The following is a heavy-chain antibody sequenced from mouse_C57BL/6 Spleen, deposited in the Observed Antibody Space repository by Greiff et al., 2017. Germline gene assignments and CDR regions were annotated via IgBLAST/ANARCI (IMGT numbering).Heavy chain of an antibody. V-gene: IGHV5-17*01. CDR2: ISSGSSTI. CDR3: AVYGNDGAMDY. CDR1: GFTFSDYG. Sequence: EVKVVESGGGLVKPGGSLKLSCAASGFTFSDYGMHWVRQAPEKGLEWVAYISSGSSTIYYADTVKGRFTISRDNAKTTLFLQMTSLRSEDTAMYYCAVYGNDGAMDYWGQGTSVTVSS. D-gene: IGHD2-2*01. J-gene: IGHJ4*01.